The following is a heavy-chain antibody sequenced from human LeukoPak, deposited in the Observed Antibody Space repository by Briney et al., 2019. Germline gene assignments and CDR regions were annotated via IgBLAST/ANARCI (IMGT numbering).Heavy chain of an antibody. Sequence: PSETLSLTCTVSGGSITNYYWSWIRQPAGKGLEWIGRIYTSGSTNYNPSLKSRVTISIDTSRTRFSLRLSSVTAADTAVYYCARETFYSGWFEDWGQGALVTVSS. CDR1: GGSITNYY. D-gene: IGHD3-16*01. CDR2: IYTSGST. V-gene: IGHV4-4*07. CDR3: ARETFYSGWFED. J-gene: IGHJ5*01.